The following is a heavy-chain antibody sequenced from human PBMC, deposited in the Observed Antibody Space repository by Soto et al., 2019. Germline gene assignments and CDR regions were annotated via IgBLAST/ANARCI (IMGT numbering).Heavy chain of an antibody. Sequence: QVQLVQSGAEVKKPGASVKVSCKASGYTFTHYGISWVRQAPGQGLAWMGWISALNVNTKYVDNFQDRVTMTSDTSTNTSYLEVRSLRSDETAMYYCARVYGSGSYIAFDIWGQGTMVTVSS. V-gene: IGHV1-18*01. CDR3: ARVYGSGSYIAFDI. D-gene: IGHD3-10*01. CDR2: ISALNVNT. CDR1: GYTFTHYG. J-gene: IGHJ3*02.